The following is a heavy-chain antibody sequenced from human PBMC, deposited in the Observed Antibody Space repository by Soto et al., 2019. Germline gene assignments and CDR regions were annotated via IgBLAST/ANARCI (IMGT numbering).Heavy chain of an antibody. V-gene: IGHV3-7*05. CDR2: INQDGGQTY. CDR1: GFTFTTYW. CDR3: AGDQIAGSALHY. J-gene: IGHJ4*02. Sequence: EVQLVESGGGLVQPGGSLRLSCAASGFTFTTYWMAWVRQAPGAGLEWVANINQDGGQTYYYVDSVKGRFTISRDNAKNALYLQLSSLRAEDTAIYYCAGDQIAGSALHYWGQGPLVTVSS. D-gene: IGHD2-21*01.